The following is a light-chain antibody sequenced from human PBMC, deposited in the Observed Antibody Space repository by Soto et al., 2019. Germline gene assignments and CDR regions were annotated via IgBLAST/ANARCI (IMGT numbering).Light chain of an antibody. V-gene: IGKV3-20*01. CDR3: QQYGSSPWT. CDR2: DAS. Sequence: IVLTQSPATLSVSPGERATLSCRASQSVSSNLAWHQQRPGQAPRLLIYDASNRATGIPARFSGGGSETDFTLTISRLEPEDFAVYYCQQYGSSPWTFGQGTKVDIK. CDR1: QSVSSN. J-gene: IGKJ1*01.